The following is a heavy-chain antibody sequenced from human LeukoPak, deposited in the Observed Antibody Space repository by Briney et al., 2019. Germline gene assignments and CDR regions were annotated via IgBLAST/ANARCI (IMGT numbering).Heavy chain of an antibody. Sequence: GGSLRLSCAASGLTVSSSYMSWVRQAPGRGLEWVSIIYNDGSTYYADSMKGRFTISRDNSKNTLYLQVNSLRAEDTAMYYCARNTLFAFDIWGQGTMVAVSS. CDR1: GLTVSSSY. V-gene: IGHV3-53*01. J-gene: IGHJ3*02. CDR3: ARNTLFAFDI. D-gene: IGHD2-15*01. CDR2: IYNDGST.